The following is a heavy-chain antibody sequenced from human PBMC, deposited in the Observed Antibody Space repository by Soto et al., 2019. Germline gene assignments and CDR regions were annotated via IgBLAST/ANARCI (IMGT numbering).Heavy chain of an antibody. CDR1: GFTFSSYS. CDR3: ARGKGGYYGSGSYYNQPFDP. CDR2: ISSSSSTI. D-gene: IGHD3-10*01. Sequence: GGSLRLSCAASGFTFSSYSMNWVRQAPGKGLEWVSYISSSSSTIYYADSVKGRFTISRDNAKNSLYLQMNSLGAEDTAVYYCARGKGGYYGSGSYYNQPFDPWGQGTLVTVSS. J-gene: IGHJ5*02. V-gene: IGHV3-48*01.